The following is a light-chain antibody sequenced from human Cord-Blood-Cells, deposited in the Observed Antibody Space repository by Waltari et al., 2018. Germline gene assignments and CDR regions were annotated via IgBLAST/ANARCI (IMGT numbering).Light chain of an antibody. Sequence: DIVMTQSPDSLAVSLGERATINCKSIKSVLYITNNKNYLAWYQQKPGQPPKLLIYWASTRESGVPDRFSGSGSGTDFTLTISSLQAEDVAVYYCQQDYSTPYTFGQGTKLEIK. CDR2: WAS. J-gene: IGKJ2*01. CDR3: QQDYSTPYT. V-gene: IGKV4-1*01. CDR1: KSVLYITNNKNY.